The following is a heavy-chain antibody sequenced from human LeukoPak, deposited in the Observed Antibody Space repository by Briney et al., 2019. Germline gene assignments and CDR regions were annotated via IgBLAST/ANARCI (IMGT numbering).Heavy chain of an antibody. CDR2: IYYSGST. D-gene: IGHD5-24*01. J-gene: IGHJ4*02. V-gene: IGHV4-59*08. Sequence: SETLSLTCTVSGGSISSYYWSWIRQPPGKGLEWIGYIYYSGSTNYNPSLKSRVTISVHTSKNQFSLKLSSVTAADTAVYYCARLREMATTVDYWGQGTLVTVSS. CDR3: ARLREMATTVDY. CDR1: GGSISSYY.